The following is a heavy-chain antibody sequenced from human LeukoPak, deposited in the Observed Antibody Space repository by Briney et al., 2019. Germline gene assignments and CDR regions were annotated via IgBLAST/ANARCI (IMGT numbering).Heavy chain of an antibody. CDR1: GGSISSSSYY. V-gene: IGHV4-39*01. CDR2: IYYSGST. CDR3: ARLSTGVNWFDP. J-gene: IGHJ5*02. Sequence: SETLSLTCSVSGGSISSSSYYWGWIRQPPGKGLEWIGSIYYSGSTYYNPSLKSRVTISVDMSKNQFSLKLSSVTAADTAVYYCARLSTGVNWFDPWGQGTLVTVSS. D-gene: IGHD2-8*02.